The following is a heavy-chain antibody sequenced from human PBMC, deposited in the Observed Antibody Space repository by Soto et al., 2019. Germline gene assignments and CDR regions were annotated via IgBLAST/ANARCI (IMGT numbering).Heavy chain of an antibody. Sequence: QVQLVQSGAEVKKPGASVKVSCKASGYTFTSYDINWVRQATGQGLEWMGWMNPNSGNTGYAQKFQGRVTMTRNTYISTAYMELSSLRSEDTAVYYCARVCLWFGDYQCDAFDIWGQGTMVTVSS. J-gene: IGHJ3*02. V-gene: IGHV1-8*01. CDR2: MNPNSGNT. D-gene: IGHD3-10*01. CDR3: ARVCLWFGDYQCDAFDI. CDR1: GYTFTSYD.